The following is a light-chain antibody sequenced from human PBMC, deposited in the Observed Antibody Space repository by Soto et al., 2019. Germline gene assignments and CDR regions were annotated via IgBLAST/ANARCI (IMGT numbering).Light chain of an antibody. CDR3: SSYAGSNKFAA. CDR1: SSDVGGYDR. V-gene: IGLV2-8*01. Sequence: QSALTQPPSASGSAGQSVTISCIGTSSDVGGYDRVSWYQQNPGNAPKLLIYEVSKRPSGVPDRFSGSKSGNTASLTVSGLQAEDEADYYFSSYAGSNKFAAFGGGTKLTVL. J-gene: IGLJ2*01. CDR2: EVS.